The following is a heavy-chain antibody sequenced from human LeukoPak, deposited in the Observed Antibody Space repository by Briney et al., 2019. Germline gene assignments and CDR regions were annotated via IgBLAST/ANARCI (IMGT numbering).Heavy chain of an antibody. V-gene: IGHV3-30*02. CDR1: GFTFSSYG. Sequence: GGSLRLSCAASGFTFSSYGMHWVRQAPGKGLEWVAFIRYDGSNKYYADSVKGRFTISRDNSKNTLYLQMNSLRSEDTAVYYCATDPGYGSGSYSYWGQGTLVTVSS. D-gene: IGHD3-10*01. J-gene: IGHJ4*02. CDR3: ATDPGYGSGSYSY. CDR2: IRYDGSNK.